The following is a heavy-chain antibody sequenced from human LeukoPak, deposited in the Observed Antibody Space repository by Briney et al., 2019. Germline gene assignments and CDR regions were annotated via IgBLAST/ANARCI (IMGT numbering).Heavy chain of an antibody. J-gene: IGHJ3*02. CDR2: INPNSGGT. V-gene: IGHV1-2*02. Sequence: ASVKVSCKASGYTFASYDINWVRQATGQGLEWMGWINPNSGGTNYAQKFQGRVTMTRDTSISTAYMELSRLRSDDTAVYYCARDRTVGNAFDIWGQGTMVTVSS. D-gene: IGHD4-23*01. CDR3: ARDRTVGNAFDI. CDR1: GYTFASYD.